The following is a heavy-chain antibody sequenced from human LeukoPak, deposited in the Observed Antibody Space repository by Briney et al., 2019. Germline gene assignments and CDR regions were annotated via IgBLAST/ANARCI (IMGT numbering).Heavy chain of an antibody. D-gene: IGHD1-26*01. CDR1: GFTFSSFG. Sequence: GGSLRPSCAASGFTFSSFGMHWVRQAPGKGLEWVALTSNQGNNIDYVNSVRGRFTISRDNSKSTLYLQMNSLRPEDTAIYYCVRDRYSGNYRQAGTFAYWGQGTLVTVSS. CDR3: VRDRYSGNYRQAGTFAY. V-gene: IGHV3-30*03. CDR2: TSNQGNNI. J-gene: IGHJ4*02.